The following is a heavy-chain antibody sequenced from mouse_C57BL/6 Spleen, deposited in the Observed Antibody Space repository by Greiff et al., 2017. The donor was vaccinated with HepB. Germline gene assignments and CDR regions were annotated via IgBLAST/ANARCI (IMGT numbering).Heavy chain of an antibody. D-gene: IGHD2-1*01. V-gene: IGHV14-4*01. CDR3: ATGGDYDGYYGG. J-gene: IGHJ2*01. CDR2: IDPENGGT. Sequence: EVQGVESGAELVRPGASVKLSCTASGLNFNDYFMHWVKQRPEQGLEWIGWIDPENGGTEYASKFQGKATITADTSSNTAYLQLSSLTSEDTAVYYCATGGDYDGYYGGWGQGATVTVAT. CDR1: GLNFNDYF.